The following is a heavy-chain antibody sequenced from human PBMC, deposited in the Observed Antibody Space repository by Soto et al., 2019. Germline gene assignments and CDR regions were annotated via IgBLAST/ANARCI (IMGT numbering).Heavy chain of an antibody. CDR2: ISSSSSYI. CDR1: GFTFSSYS. J-gene: IGHJ3*02. CDR3: ARVNSSSSWYWGPAFDI. V-gene: IGHV3-21*01. Sequence: GGSLRLSCAASGFTFSSYSMNWVRQAPGKGLEWVSSISSSSSYIYYADSVKGRFTISRDNAKNSLYLQMNSLRAEDTAVYYCARVNSSSSWYWGPAFDIWGQGTMVTVSS. D-gene: IGHD6-13*01.